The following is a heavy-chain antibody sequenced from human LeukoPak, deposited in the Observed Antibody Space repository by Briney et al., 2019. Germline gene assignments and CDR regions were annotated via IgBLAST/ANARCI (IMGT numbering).Heavy chain of an antibody. Sequence: GGSLRLSCAASGFTFSSYSMNWVRQAPGKGLEWVSYISTTSWTIYYADSVKGRFTISRDNAKNSLYLQMNSLRAEDMALYYCAKGGYCSGGSCYFDYWGQGTLVTVSS. CDR1: GFTFSSYS. J-gene: IGHJ4*02. CDR2: ISTTSWTI. V-gene: IGHV3-48*04. D-gene: IGHD2-15*01. CDR3: AKGGYCSGGSCYFDY.